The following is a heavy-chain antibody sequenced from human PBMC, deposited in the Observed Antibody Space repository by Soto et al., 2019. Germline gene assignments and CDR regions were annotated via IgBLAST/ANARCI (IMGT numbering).Heavy chain of an antibody. J-gene: IGHJ3*01. CDR1: GFSFRAYA. CDR2: ISPNGGST. V-gene: IGHV3-23*01. Sequence: EVELLESGGGLVQRGGSLRLSCTASGFSFRAYAMTWVRQAPGKGLEWLSAISPNGGSTYYADSVQGRFTISRDNSLNTLYLQLTSLRAADTALYYCARIVVPVFSDAFDLWGPGTLVTVSS. CDR3: ARIVVPVFSDAFDL. D-gene: IGHD2-15*01.